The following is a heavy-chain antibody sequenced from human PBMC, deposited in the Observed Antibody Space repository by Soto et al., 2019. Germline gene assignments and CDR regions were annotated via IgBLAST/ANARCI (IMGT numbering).Heavy chain of an antibody. D-gene: IGHD2-8*01. J-gene: IGHJ4*02. Sequence: SETLSLTCTVSGGSISSYYWSWIRQPPGKGLEWIGDISHSGSTYYNPSLKSRVTISVDRSKNQFSLKLSSVTAADTAVYYCARVERFCTNGVCFYYFDYWGQGTLVTVSS. V-gene: IGHV4-59*12. CDR2: ISHSGST. CDR1: GGSISSYY. CDR3: ARVERFCTNGVCFYYFDY.